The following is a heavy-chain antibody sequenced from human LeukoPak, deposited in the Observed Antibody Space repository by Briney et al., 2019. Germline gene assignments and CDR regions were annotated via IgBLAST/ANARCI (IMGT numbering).Heavy chain of an antibody. CDR2: INHSGST. Sequence: SETLSLTCAVYGGSFSGYYWSWIRQPPGKGLEWIGEINHSGSTNYNPSLKSRVTISVDRSKNQFSLKLSSVTAADTAVYYCARASSVYYYGMDVWGQGTTVTVSS. V-gene: IGHV4-34*01. CDR3: ARASSVYYYGMDV. J-gene: IGHJ6*02. CDR1: GGSFSGYY.